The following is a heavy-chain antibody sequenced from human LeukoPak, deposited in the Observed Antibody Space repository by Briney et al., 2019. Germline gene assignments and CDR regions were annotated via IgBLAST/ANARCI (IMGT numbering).Heavy chain of an antibody. V-gene: IGHV1-2*02. D-gene: IGHD1-1*01. CDR2: INPNSGGT. Sequence: GASVKVSCKASGYTFTGYHMHWVRQAPGQGLEWMGWINPNSGGTNYAQKFQGRVTMTRDTSISTAYMELTKLQSDDTAVYYCTKVEPAAWPHDYWGQGTLVTVSS. J-gene: IGHJ4*02. CDR1: GYTFTGYH. CDR3: TKVEPAAWPHDY.